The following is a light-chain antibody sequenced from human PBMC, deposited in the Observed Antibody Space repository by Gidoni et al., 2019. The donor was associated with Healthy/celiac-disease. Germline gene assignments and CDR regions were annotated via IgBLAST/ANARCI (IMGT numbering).Light chain of an antibody. CDR3: QQYGSSPYT. J-gene: IGKJ2*01. V-gene: IGKV3-20*01. CDR2: GAS. CDR1: QSVSSSY. Sequence: VLTQSPGTLYLYPGERATPSCRASQSVSSSYLAWYQKKPGQDPRLLIYGASSRVNGIPDRFSGSGYLTDFTLSIRALDPQDFALYYCQQYGSSPYTFXXXTKLEIK.